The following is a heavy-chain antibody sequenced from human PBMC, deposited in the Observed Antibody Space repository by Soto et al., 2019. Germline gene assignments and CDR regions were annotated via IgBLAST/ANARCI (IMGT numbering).Heavy chain of an antibody. CDR3: ARDPTYFYDSSGYYDY. CDR2: INSDGSST. Sequence: PGGSLRLSCAASGLTFSSYWMHWVRQAPGKGLVWVSRINSDGSSTSYADSVKGRFTISRDNAKNTLYLQMNSLRAEDTFVFFCARDPTYFYDSSGYYDYWGQGTLVTVSS. CDR1: GLTFSSYW. J-gene: IGHJ4*02. V-gene: IGHV3-74*01. D-gene: IGHD3-22*01.